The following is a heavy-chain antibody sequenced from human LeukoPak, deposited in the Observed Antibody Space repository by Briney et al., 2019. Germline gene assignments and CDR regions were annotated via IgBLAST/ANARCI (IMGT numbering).Heavy chain of an antibody. CDR3: AKALYYYDSSGPFDY. CDR2: ISWNSGSI. D-gene: IGHD3-22*01. J-gene: IGHJ4*02. CDR1: GFTFDDYA. V-gene: IGHV3-9*03. Sequence: GGSLRLSCAASGFTFDDYAMHWVRQAPGKGLEWVSGISWNSGSIGYADSVKGRSTISRDNAKNSLYLQMNSLRAEDMALYYCAKALYYYDSSGPFDYWGQGTLVTVSS.